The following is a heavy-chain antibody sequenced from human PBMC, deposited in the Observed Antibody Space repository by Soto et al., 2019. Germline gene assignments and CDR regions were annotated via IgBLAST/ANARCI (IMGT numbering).Heavy chain of an antibody. CDR1: GFTFSSYW. Sequence: EVQLVESGGGLVQPGGSLRLSCAASGFTFSSYWMSWVHQAPGKGLEWVANIKQDGSEKYYVDSVKGRFTISRDNAKNSLYLQMNSLRAEDTAVYYCARVPALAVAGTPTKYCYYGMDVWGQGTTVTVSS. CDR2: IKQDGSEK. CDR3: ARVPALAVAGTPTKYCYYGMDV. D-gene: IGHD6-19*01. V-gene: IGHV3-7*01. J-gene: IGHJ6*02.